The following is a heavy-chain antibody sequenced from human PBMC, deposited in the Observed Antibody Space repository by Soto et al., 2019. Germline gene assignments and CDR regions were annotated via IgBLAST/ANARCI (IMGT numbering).Heavy chain of an antibody. V-gene: IGHV3-64*01. CDR3: ARDQGWYAN. D-gene: IGHD2-8*01. J-gene: IGHJ4*02. Sequence: PGGSLRLSCAASGFTFSSYAMHWVCQAPGKGLEYVSAISSNGGSTYYANSVKGRFTISRDNSKNTLYLQMGSLRAEDMAVYYCARDQGWYANWGQGTLVTVSS. CDR1: GFTFSSYA. CDR2: ISSNGGST.